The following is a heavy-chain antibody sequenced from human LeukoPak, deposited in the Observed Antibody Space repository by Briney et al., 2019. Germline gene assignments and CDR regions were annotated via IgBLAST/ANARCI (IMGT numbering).Heavy chain of an antibody. Sequence: GRSLRLSCAASGFTFSSYGMHWVRQAPGKGLEWVSAISGSGDSTYYADSVKGRFTISRDNSKNTLYLQLNSLRAEDTAVYYCAKDQGYYGSGSYKEYFQHWGQGTLVTVSS. CDR3: AKDQGYYGSGSYKEYFQH. V-gene: IGHV3-23*01. CDR1: GFTFSSYG. D-gene: IGHD3-10*01. J-gene: IGHJ1*01. CDR2: ISGSGDST.